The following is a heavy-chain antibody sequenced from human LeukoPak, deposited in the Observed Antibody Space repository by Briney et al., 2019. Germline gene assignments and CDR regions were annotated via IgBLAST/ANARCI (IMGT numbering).Heavy chain of an antibody. J-gene: IGHJ4*02. CDR3: ANLEYYDSSGYPPVD. Sequence: ASVKVSCKASGYTFTGYYMHWVRQAPGQGLEWMGWINPNSGGTNYAQKFQGRVTMTRDTSISTAYMELSRLRSDDTAVYYCANLEYYDSSGYPPVDWGQGTLVTVSS. CDR2: INPNSGGT. D-gene: IGHD3-22*01. V-gene: IGHV1-2*02. CDR1: GYTFTGYY.